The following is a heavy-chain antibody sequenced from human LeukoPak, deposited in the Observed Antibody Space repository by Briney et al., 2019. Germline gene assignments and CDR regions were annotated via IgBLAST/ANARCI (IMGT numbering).Heavy chain of an antibody. V-gene: IGHV3-21*01. CDR1: GFTFSSYS. CDR3: ARRTDYYDSSGHTAPNDAFDI. J-gene: IGHJ3*02. D-gene: IGHD3-22*01. Sequence: GGSLRLSCAASGFTFSSYSMNWVRQAPGKGLEWVSSISSSSSYIYYADSVKGRFTISRDNAKNSLYLQMNSLRAEDTAVYYCARRTDYYDSSGHTAPNDAFDIWGQGTMVTVSS. CDR2: ISSSSSYI.